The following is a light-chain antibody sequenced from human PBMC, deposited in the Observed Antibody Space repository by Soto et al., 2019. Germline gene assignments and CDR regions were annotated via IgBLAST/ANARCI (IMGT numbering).Light chain of an antibody. CDR2: RNN. Sequence: QSVLTQPPSASGTPGQWVSLSCSGGGSNIGSNSVSWYQVLPGAAPKLVIYRNNQRPSGVPLRISGSKSGTSASLAISGLQSEDEADYYCAAWDDSVSGVVFGGGTKVTVL. CDR3: AAWDDSVSGVV. CDR1: GSNIGSNS. V-gene: IGLV1-44*01. J-gene: IGLJ3*02.